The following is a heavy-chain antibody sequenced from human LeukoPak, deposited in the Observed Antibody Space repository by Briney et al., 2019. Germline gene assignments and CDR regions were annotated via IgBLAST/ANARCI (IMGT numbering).Heavy chain of an antibody. CDR2: IIPSDGST. Sequence: GASVKVSCKASGYTFTTYYMHWVRQAPGQGLEWMGIIIPSDGSTTYAQKLQGRVTMTTDTSTSTAYMELRSLRSDDTAVYYCARVDRWLPDAFDIWGQGTMVTVSS. V-gene: IGHV1-46*01. CDR3: ARVDRWLPDAFDI. J-gene: IGHJ3*02. D-gene: IGHD4-23*01. CDR1: GYTFTTYY.